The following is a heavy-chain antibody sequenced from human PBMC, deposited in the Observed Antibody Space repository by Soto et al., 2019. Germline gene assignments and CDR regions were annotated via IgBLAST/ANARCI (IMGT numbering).Heavy chain of an antibody. CDR1: GGTFSSYA. CDR3: ANQPVFFYDSSGYYPKRYAFVI. D-gene: IGHD3-22*01. J-gene: IGHJ3*02. V-gene: IGHV1-69*13. CDR2: IIPIFGTA. Sequence: SVKVSCKASGGTFSSYAISWVRQAPGQGLEWMGGIIPIFGTANYAQKFKGRVTITADESTSTANMEMSNLRSEDTAVYYCANQPVFFYDSSGYYPKRYAFVIWGQGTMVTVSS.